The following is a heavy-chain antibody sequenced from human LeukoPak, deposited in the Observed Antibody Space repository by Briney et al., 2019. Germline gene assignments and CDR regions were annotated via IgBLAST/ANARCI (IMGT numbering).Heavy chain of an antibody. CDR2: INHSGST. D-gene: IGHD3-22*01. CDR3: ARPSLPYYYDSSGYLY. Sequence: SETLSLTCAVYGGSFSGYYWSGIRQPPGRGLEGMGEINHSGSTNYNPSLKSRVTISVDTSKNQFSPKLSSVTAADTAVYYCARPSLPYYYDSSGYLYWGQGTLVTVSS. V-gene: IGHV4-34*01. CDR1: GGSFSGYY. J-gene: IGHJ4*02.